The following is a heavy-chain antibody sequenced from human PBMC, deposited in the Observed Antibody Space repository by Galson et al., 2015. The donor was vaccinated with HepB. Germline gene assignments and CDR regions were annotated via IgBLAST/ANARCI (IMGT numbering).Heavy chain of an antibody. Sequence: SLRLSCAASGFSFSSYVMSWVRQAPGKGLEWVSGITDSGGNTYYADSVKGRFTISRDNSKNTLYLQMNSLRAEDTALYYCAKVPREHLVVVTAICGQGTLVTVSS. J-gene: IGHJ4*02. CDR1: GFSFSSYV. V-gene: IGHV3-23*01. CDR3: AKVPREHLVVVTAI. CDR2: ITDSGGNT. D-gene: IGHD2-21*02.